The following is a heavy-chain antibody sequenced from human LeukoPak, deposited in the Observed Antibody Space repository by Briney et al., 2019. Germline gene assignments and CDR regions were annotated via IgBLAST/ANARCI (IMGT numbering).Heavy chain of an antibody. Sequence: SETLSLTCAVYGGSFSGYYWSWIRQPPGKGLEWIGEINHSGSTNYNPSLKSRVTISVDTSKNQFSLKLSSVTAADTAVYYCARHAPYCGGDCYRILDYWGQGTLVTVSS. J-gene: IGHJ4*02. D-gene: IGHD2-21*02. V-gene: IGHV4-34*01. CDR3: ARHAPYCGGDCYRILDY. CDR1: GGSFSGYY. CDR2: INHSGST.